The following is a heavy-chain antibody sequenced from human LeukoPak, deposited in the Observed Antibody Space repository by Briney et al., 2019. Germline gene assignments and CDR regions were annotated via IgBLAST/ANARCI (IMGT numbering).Heavy chain of an antibody. CDR3: ARLNYGSGSYLDY. V-gene: IGHV3-53*01. Sequence: GGSLRLSCAASGVTVSSNYMSWVRQATGKGQEWVSVIYSGGSTYYADSVKGRFTISRDNSKNTLYLQMNSLRAEDTAVYYCARLNYGSGSYLDYWGQGTLVTVSS. CDR2: IYSGGST. D-gene: IGHD3-10*01. J-gene: IGHJ4*02. CDR1: GVTVSSNY.